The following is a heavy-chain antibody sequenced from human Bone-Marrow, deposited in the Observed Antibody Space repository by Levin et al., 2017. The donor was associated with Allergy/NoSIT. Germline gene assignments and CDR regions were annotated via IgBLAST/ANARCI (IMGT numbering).Heavy chain of an antibody. CDR1: GGLIISYY. Sequence: SETLSLTCSVSGGLIISYYWSWIRQPPGKGLEWIGFFYHSGNTNYNPSLKSRVTISVDTSENQFSLKLSSVTAADTAVYYCASIKRSGDYYYYMDVWGKGTTVTVSS. CDR2: FYHSGNT. J-gene: IGHJ6*03. V-gene: IGHV4-59*01. CDR3: ASIKRSGDYYYYMDV. D-gene: IGHD1-14*01.